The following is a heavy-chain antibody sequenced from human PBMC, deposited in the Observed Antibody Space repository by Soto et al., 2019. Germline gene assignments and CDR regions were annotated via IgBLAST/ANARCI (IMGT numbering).Heavy chain of an antibody. Sequence: QVQLVQSGTEVKKPGASVKVSCTVSGYTLTELSMHWGRQAPGKGLEWMGGFDPEDGETIYAQKFQGRVTMTEDTSTDTAYMELSSLRSEDTAVYYCTTGQRPLRFLEWLSRYYFDFWGQGTLVTVSS. CDR1: GYTLTELS. J-gene: IGHJ4*02. CDR2: FDPEDGET. CDR3: TTGQRPLRFLEWLSRYYFDF. D-gene: IGHD3-3*01. V-gene: IGHV1-24*01.